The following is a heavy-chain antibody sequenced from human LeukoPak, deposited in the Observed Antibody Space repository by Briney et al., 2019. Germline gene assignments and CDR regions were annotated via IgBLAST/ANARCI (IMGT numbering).Heavy chain of an antibody. CDR3: AALAVAGPYYYYYYMDV. V-gene: IGHV4-59*08. Sequence: KPSETLSLTCTVSGGSISSYYWSWIRQPPGKGLEWIGYIYYSGSTNYNPSLKSRVTISVDTSKNQFSLKLSSVTAADTAVYYCAALAVAGPYYYYYYMDVWGKGTTATVSS. J-gene: IGHJ6*03. D-gene: IGHD6-19*01. CDR2: IYYSGST. CDR1: GGSISSYY.